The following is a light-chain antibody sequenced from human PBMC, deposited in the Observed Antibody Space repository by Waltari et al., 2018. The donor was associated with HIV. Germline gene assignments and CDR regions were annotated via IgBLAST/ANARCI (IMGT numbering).Light chain of an antibody. J-gene: IGLJ2*01. CDR2: EDN. CDR3: QSYDSSNQV. V-gene: IGLV6-57*01. Sequence: FMLTQPHSVSESPGKTVTISCTHSSGSIASNYVQWYQQRPGSSPTTVIYEDNQRPSGVPDRFSGSIDSSSNSASLTISGLKSEDEADYYCQSYDSSNQVFGGGTKLTVL. CDR1: SGSIASNY.